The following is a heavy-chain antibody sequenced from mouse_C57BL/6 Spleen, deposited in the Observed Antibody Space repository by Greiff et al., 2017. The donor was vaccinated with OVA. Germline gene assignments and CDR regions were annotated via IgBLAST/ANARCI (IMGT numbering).Heavy chain of an antibody. CDR1: GYTFTSYW. Sequence: QVQLQQPGAELVRPGSSVKLSCKASGYTFTSYWMHWVKQRPIQGLEWIGNIDPSDSETHYNQKFKDKATLTVDKSSSTAYMQLSSLTSEDTAVYYCASDYYGSSYPWFADWGKGTLVTVSA. D-gene: IGHD1-1*01. V-gene: IGHV1-52*01. CDR2: IDPSDSET. J-gene: IGHJ3*01. CDR3: ASDYYGSSYPWFAD.